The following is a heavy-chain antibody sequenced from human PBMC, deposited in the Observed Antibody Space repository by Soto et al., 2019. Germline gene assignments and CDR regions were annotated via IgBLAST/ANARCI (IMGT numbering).Heavy chain of an antibody. CDR2: MNPHSGNT. V-gene: IGHV1-8*01. Sequence: ASLKVSCKASGYTFTSYDINWARQATGQGLEWMGWMNPHSGNTGYAQKFQGRVTMTGNTSITTAYMELSGLRSEDTAVYYCARRRATAGIVADYWGQGTLVTISS. J-gene: IGHJ4*02. D-gene: IGHD6-13*01. CDR3: ARRRATAGIVADY. CDR1: GYTFTSYD.